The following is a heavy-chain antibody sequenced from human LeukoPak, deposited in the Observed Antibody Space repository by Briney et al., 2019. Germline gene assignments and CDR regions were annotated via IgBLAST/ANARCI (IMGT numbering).Heavy chain of an antibody. V-gene: IGHV1-18*04. D-gene: IGHD3-10*01. CDR1: GYTFTSYG. Sequence: AASVKVSCKASGYTFTSYGISWVRQAPGQGLEWMGWISAYNGNTNYAQKLQGRVTMTTDTSTSTAYMELRSLRSDDTAVYYCARVAGTFYGEAYFDYWGQGTLVTVSS. CDR3: ARVAGTFYGEAYFDY. J-gene: IGHJ4*02. CDR2: ISAYNGNT.